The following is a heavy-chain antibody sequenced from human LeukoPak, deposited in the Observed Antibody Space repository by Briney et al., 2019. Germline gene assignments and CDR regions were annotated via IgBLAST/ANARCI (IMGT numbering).Heavy chain of an antibody. V-gene: IGHV1-8*03. D-gene: IGHD2-2*01. CDR3: ARVPAATHYTYYFDY. Sequence: ASVKVSCKASGYTFTSYDINWVRQATGQGLEWMGWMNPNSGSTGYAQKFQGRVTITRNTSISTAYMELSSLRSEDTAVYYCARVPAATHYTYYFDYWGQGTLVTVSS. J-gene: IGHJ4*02. CDR1: GYTFTSYD. CDR2: MNPNSGST.